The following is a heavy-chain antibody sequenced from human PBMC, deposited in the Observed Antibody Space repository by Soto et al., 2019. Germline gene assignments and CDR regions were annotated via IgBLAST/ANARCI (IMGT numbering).Heavy chain of an antibody. V-gene: IGHV3-15*07. J-gene: IGHJ6*03. Sequence: GGSLRLSCAASGLPISNAWMNWVRQAPGKGLEWVGRIKTKTEGGPTDYAAAVKGRFTVSRDDSKNTLYLQMNSLKTEDTAVYYCAKDTPMDVWGKGTTVTVSS. CDR3: AKDTPMDV. CDR1: GLPISNAW. CDR2: IKTKTEGGPT.